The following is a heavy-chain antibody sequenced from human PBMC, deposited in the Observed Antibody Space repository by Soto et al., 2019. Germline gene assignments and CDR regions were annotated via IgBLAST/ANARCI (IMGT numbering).Heavy chain of an antibody. Sequence: EVQLVESGGGLVQPGGSLRLSCAASGFTFSSYWMHWVRQAPGKGLVWVSRINSDGSSTSYADSVKGRFTISRDNAKNTLYLQMNSLRAEDTAVYYCARVSPIAVAGTYYYYGMDVWGQWTTVTVSS. D-gene: IGHD6-19*01. CDR3: ARVSPIAVAGTYYYYGMDV. CDR1: GFTFSSYW. J-gene: IGHJ6*02. CDR2: INSDGSST. V-gene: IGHV3-74*01.